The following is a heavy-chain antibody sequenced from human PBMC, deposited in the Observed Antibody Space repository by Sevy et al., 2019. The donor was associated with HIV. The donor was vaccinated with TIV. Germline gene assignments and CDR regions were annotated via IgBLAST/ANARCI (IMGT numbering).Heavy chain of an antibody. CDR2: IIPIFGTA. CDR1: GGTFSSYA. V-gene: IGHV1-69*13. Sequence: ASVKVSCKASGGTFSSYAISWVRQAPGQGLEWMGGIIPIFGTANYAQKFQGRVTITGDESTGTAYMELSSLRSEDTAVYYCATISGRIPTAYYYYYMDVWGKGTTVTVSS. CDR3: ATISGRIPTAYYYYYMDV. J-gene: IGHJ6*03.